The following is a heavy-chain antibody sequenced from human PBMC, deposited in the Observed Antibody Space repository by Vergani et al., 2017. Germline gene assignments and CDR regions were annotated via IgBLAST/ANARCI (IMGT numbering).Heavy chain of an antibody. D-gene: IGHD3-10*01. CDR1: GYSISRGYY. Sequence: QVQLKESGPGLVKPSETLSLTCSVSGYSISRGYYWGWIRQPPGKGLEWIATVFHSGSAYYNPSLRRRVTISVETSKNQFSLRLTTLTAADTAVYYCARGRGDNWYFDLWGRGTLVTVSS. CDR3: ARGRGDNWYFDL. J-gene: IGHJ2*01. V-gene: IGHV4-38-2*02. CDR2: VFHSGSA.